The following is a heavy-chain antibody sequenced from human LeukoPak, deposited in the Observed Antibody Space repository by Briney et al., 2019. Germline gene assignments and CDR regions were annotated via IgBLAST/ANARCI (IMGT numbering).Heavy chain of an antibody. Sequence: QPGGSLRLSCAVSGFTFSSYAMHWVRQAPGKGLEWVAVISWDTTNRYYTDSVKGRFTISRDNSKKTLYLQMNNVKTEDTAVYYCAKSLNLHSSIPVGAFDFWGQGTAVTVS. CDR2: ISWDTTNR. V-gene: IGHV3-30*18. CDR1: GFTFSSYA. D-gene: IGHD1-14*01. J-gene: IGHJ3*01. CDR3: AKSLNLHSSIPVGAFDF.